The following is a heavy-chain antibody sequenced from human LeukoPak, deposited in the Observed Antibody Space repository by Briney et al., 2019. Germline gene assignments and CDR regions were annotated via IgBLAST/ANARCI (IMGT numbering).Heavy chain of an antibody. CDR2: ISENGRNT. D-gene: IGHD1-26*01. J-gene: IGHJ4*02. CDR1: GFTFRSYW. Sequence: GGSLRLSCAAFGFTFRSYWMHWVRQAPGKGLMWVSRISENGRNTNYADSVKGRFTVSRDNAKNTLYLQMNSLRAEDTAVYYCATSPGVGADWGQGTLVTVSS. CDR3: ATSPGVGAD. V-gene: IGHV3-74*01.